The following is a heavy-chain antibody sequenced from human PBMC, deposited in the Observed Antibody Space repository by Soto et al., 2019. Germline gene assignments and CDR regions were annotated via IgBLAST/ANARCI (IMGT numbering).Heavy chain of an antibody. CDR2: ISGYSGNA. D-gene: IGHD4-17*01. J-gene: IGHJ4*02. Sequence: QVQVMQSGAEVKKPGDSVKVSCKTSGYIFRDYGINWVRQAPGQGLEWMGWISGYSGNANLAQKFQGRVTMTTDKSTRTAYMELRRLRSSETAVYYCAKRTSVTTWGESDYWGQGTLVTVSS. V-gene: IGHV1-18*04. CDR3: AKRTSVTTWGESDY. CDR1: GYIFRDYG.